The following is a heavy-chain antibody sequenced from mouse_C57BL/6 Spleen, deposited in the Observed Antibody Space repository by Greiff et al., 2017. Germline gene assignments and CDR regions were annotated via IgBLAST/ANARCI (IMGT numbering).Heavy chain of an antibody. D-gene: IGHD2-10*02. J-gene: IGHJ4*01. CDR3: AREVFYAMDY. V-gene: IGHV1-59*01. Sequence: QLQLQQPGAELVRPGTSVKLSCKASGYTFTSYWMHWVKQRPGQGLEWIGVIDPSDSYTNYNQKFKGKATLTVDTSSSTAYMQLSSLTSEDSAVYYCAREVFYAMDYWGQGTSVTVSS. CDR2: IDPSDSYT. CDR1: GYTFTSYW.